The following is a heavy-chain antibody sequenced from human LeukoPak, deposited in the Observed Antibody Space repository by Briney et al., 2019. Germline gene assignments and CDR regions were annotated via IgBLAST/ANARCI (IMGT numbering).Heavy chain of an antibody. J-gene: IGHJ4*02. Sequence: PGGSLRLSCEASGFTFRHYWMHWVRQTPGKGLVWVSHINSDGGATNYADSVKGRFSISRDNAKNTLYLQMNSLRAEDTAVYYCARDGYSFGHDFDYWGQGTLVTVSS. CDR3: ARDGYSFGHDFDY. CDR2: INSDGGAT. D-gene: IGHD5-18*01. V-gene: IGHV3-74*01. CDR1: GFTFRHYW.